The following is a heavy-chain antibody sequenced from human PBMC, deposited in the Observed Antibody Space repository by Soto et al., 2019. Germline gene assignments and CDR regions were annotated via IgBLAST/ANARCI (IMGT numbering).Heavy chain of an antibody. V-gene: IGHV5-10-1*01. D-gene: IGHD3-22*01. CDR2: IDPSDSQT. CDR1: GYSFAGYW. Sequence: GESLKISGKGSGYSFAGYWITWVRQKPGKGLEWMGRIDPSDSQTYYSPSFLGHVTISVTKSITTVFLQWSSLRASDTAMYYCARQIYDSDTGPNFQYYFDSWGQGPPVTVS. J-gene: IGHJ4*02. CDR3: ARQIYDSDTGPNFQYYFDS.